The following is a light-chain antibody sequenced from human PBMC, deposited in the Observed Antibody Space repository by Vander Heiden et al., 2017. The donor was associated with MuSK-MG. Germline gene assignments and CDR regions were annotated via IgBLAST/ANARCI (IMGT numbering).Light chain of an antibody. CDR1: QSVSSY. V-gene: IGKV3-11*01. Sequence: EIVLTQSPATLSLSPGERATLSCRASQSVSSYLAWYQQKPGQAPRLLIHDATNRATGIPARFSGSGSGTDFTLISSSLEPEDFAVYYCQQRSNWLTFGGGTKVEIK. CDR2: DAT. J-gene: IGKJ4*01. CDR3: QQRSNWLT.